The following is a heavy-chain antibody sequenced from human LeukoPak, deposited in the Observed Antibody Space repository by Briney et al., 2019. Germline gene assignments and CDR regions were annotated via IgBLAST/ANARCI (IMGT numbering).Heavy chain of an antibody. CDR2: IYSGGST. J-gene: IGHJ5*02. D-gene: IGHD6-19*01. CDR3: ARERSSRWLEADWFDP. Sequence: GGSLRLSCAASGFTVSSNYMSWVRQAPGKGLEWVSVIYSGGSTYYADFVKGRFTISRDNSKNTLYLQMNSLRAEDTAVYYCARERSSRWLEADWFDPWGQGTLVTVSS. CDR1: GFTVSSNY. V-gene: IGHV3-53*01.